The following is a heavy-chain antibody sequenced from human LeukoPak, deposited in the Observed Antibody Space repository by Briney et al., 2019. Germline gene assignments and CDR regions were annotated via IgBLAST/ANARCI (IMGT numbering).Heavy chain of an antibody. J-gene: IGHJ6*03. D-gene: IGHD4-11*01. CDR3: AGTTVTTGVYYYYYMDV. V-gene: IGHV1-69*05. Sequence: SVTVSFKASGGTFSSYAISWVRQAPGQGLEWMGGIIPIFGTANYAQKFQGRVTITTDESTSTAYMELSSLRSEDTAVYYCAGTTVTTGVYYYYYMDVWGKGTTVTVSS. CDR1: GGTFSSYA. CDR2: IIPIFGTA.